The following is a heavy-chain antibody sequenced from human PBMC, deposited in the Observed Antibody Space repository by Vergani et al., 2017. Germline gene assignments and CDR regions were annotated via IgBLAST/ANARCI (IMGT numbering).Heavy chain of an antibody. J-gene: IGHJ5*02. CDR2: TWYDGNNK. Sequence: QVQLVESGGGVVQPGRSLRLSCAASGFTFNKYGMHWVRQAPGKGLEWVAVTWYDGNNKQYADSVKGRFTISRDNSKSTMYLQMNSLRDEDTGVYYCARDLRLLYNQFDPWGQGTLVTVSS. V-gene: IGHV3-33*01. CDR1: GFTFNKYG. D-gene: IGHD1-14*01. CDR3: ARDLRLLYNQFDP.